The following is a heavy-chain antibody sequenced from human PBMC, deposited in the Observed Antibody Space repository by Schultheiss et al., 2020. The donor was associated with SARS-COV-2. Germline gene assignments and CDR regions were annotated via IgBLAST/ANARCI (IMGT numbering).Heavy chain of an antibody. Sequence: GGSLRLSCAASGFTFSSYAMHWVRQAPGKGLEWVAVISYDGSNKYYADSVKGRFTISRDNSKNTLYLQMNSLRAEDTAVYYCARARVVPAAISYFDYWGQGTLGTVSS. D-gene: IGHD2-2*01. J-gene: IGHJ4*02. CDR1: GFTFSSYA. V-gene: IGHV3-30*04. CDR3: ARARVVPAAISYFDY. CDR2: ISYDGSNK.